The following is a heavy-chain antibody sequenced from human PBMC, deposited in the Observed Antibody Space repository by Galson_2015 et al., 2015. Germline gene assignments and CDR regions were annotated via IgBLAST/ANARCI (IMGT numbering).Heavy chain of an antibody. J-gene: IGHJ4*02. CDR2: VSDTGGSK. D-gene: IGHD3-22*01. V-gene: IGHV3-23*01. CDR3: AKIYDSRGYHYYFDY. CDR1: GFTFSIYA. Sequence: SLRLSCAASGFTFSIYAMSWVRQAPGKGLEWVSAVSDTGGSKYYADSVKGRFTISRDDSKNTLYLQMNSLRAEDTAVYYCAKIYDSRGYHYYFDYWGQGTLSPSP.